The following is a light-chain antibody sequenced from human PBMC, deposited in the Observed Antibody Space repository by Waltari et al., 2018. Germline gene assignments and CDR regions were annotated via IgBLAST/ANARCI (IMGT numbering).Light chain of an antibody. CDR3: QVWDDSRDYGV. J-gene: IGLJ2*01. V-gene: IGLV3-21*04. CDR1: KIGTKG. CDR2: YDR. Sequence: SYVVTQPTSVSVAPGETAKISCGGEKIGTKGVHWYQQKPGQAPQLVIQYDRDRPAVIPGRFSGSNSGNMATLSIGGVEAGDEADYYCQVWDDSRDYGVLGGGTTLTVL.